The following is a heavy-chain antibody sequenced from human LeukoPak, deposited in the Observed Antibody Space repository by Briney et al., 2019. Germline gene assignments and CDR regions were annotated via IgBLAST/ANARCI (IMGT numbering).Heavy chain of an antibody. J-gene: IGHJ4*02. V-gene: IGHV3-23*01. Sequence: GGSLRLSCAVSGFIFSSYSMNWVRQAPGKGLEWVSAISGSGGSTYYADSVKGRFTISRDNSKNTLYLQMNSLRAEDTAVYYCAKDRRYYDSSGSGPFDYWGQGTLVTVSS. CDR3: AKDRRYYDSSGSGPFDY. CDR1: GFIFSSYS. CDR2: ISGSGGST. D-gene: IGHD3-22*01.